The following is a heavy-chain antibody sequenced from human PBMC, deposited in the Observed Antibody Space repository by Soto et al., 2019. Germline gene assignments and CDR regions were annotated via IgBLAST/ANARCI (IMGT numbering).Heavy chain of an antibody. J-gene: IGHJ6*02. V-gene: IGHV5-10-1*01. CDR2: IDPSDSYT. CDR1: GYSFTSYW. CDR3: ARASCSGGSCYSHYYYGMDV. Sequence: SLKISCKGSGYSFTSYWISWVRQMPGKGLEWMGRIDPSDSYTNYSPSFQGHVTISADKSISTAYLQWSSLKASDTAMYYCARASCSGGSCYSHYYYGMDVWGQGTTVTVSS. D-gene: IGHD2-15*01.